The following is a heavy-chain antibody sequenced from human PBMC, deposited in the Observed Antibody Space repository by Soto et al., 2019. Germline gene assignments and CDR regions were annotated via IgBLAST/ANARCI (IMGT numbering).Heavy chain of an antibody. Sequence: PSETLSLTCTVSGGSISGNYWTWIRQPPGKGLEWIGYIYYSGSTNYNPSLKSRVTISIDTSKNQFSLKLSSVTAADTAVYYCARTLPNRQLFDSWSQGTLVTVSS. J-gene: IGHJ4*02. CDR1: GGSISGNY. D-gene: IGHD1-1*01. V-gene: IGHV4-59*01. CDR3: ARTLPNRQLFDS. CDR2: IYYSGST.